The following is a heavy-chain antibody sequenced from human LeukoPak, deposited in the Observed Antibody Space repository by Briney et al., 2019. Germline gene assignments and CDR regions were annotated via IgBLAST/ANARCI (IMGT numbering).Heavy chain of an antibody. J-gene: IGHJ4*02. CDR1: GYTFTRYG. CDR2: ISPHNGNR. CDR3: ARTGYGSGSDDFDF. Sequence: ASVKVSCKTSGYTFTRYGVSWVRQAPGQGLEWMGWISPHNGNRDYALKFKDRVTMTTDTSTNTVYLELRSLRPDDTAMYYCARTGYGSGSDDFDFWGQGTLVTVSS. V-gene: IGHV1-18*01. D-gene: IGHD3-10*01.